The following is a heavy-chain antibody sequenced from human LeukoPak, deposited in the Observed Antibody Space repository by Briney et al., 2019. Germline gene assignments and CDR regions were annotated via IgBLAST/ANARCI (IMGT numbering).Heavy chain of an antibody. CDR2: IHHSGST. J-gene: IGHJ4*02. V-gene: IGHV4-4*02. Sequence: PSETLSLTCTVSGGSTSSSHWWGWVRQPPGKGLEWVGEIHHSGSTNSNPSLKSRVTISVDKSKNQFSLRLNSVTAADTAVYYCAREFVQGSSLPYFDSWGQGTLVTVSS. D-gene: IGHD1-26*01. CDR1: GGSTSSSHW. CDR3: AREFVQGSSLPYFDS.